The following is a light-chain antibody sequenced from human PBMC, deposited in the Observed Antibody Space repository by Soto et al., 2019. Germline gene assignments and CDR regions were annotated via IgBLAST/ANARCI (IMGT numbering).Light chain of an antibody. CDR3: QQINSYPP. Sequence: IQLTQSPSSLSASVGDRVTIPCRASQDISSYLAWYQQKPGKDPKLLIYAASTLQSGVPSRFSGSGSGTDFTLTISRLQPEDFATDYCQQINSYPPFGGGTKVEIK. CDR1: QDISSY. V-gene: IGKV1-9*01. J-gene: IGKJ4*01. CDR2: AAS.